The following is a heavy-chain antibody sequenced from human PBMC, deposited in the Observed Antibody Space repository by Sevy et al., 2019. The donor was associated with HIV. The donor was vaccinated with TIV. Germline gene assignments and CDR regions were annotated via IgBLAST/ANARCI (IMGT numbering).Heavy chain of an antibody. V-gene: IGHV5-51*01. D-gene: IGHD3-10*01. CDR1: GYSFTSYW. CDR2: IYPGDSDT. Sequence: GESLKISCKGSGYSFTSYWIGWVRQMPGKGLEWMGIIYPGDSDTRYSPSFQGQVTIPADKSISTAYLQWGSLKASDTAMSYCARLHVGLWSPFAIWGQGTMVTYSS. CDR3: ARLHVGLWSPFAI. J-gene: IGHJ3*02.